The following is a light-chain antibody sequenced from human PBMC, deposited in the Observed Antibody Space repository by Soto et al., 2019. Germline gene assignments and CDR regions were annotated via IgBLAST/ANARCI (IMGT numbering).Light chain of an antibody. CDR1: LGISNY. J-gene: IGKJ1*01. V-gene: IGKV1-17*03. Sequence: DIQMTQSPSAMSASVGDRVTITCRASLGISNYLAWFQQKPGKVPRRLIYGTSTLQSGVPSRFSGRGSGTEFTLTISSLQPEDFATYYCLQHNSYPWTFGQGTKVDIK. CDR3: LQHNSYPWT. CDR2: GTS.